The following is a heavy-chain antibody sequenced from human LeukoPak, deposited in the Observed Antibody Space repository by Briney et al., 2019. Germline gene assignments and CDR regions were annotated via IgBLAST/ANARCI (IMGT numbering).Heavy chain of an antibody. D-gene: IGHD4-17*01. CDR3: ARDPMTTVTTSNY. J-gene: IGHJ4*02. CDR2: INHSGST. V-gene: IGHV4-34*01. CDR1: GGSFSGYY. Sequence: SETLSLTCAVYGGSFSGYYWSWIRQPPGKGLEWIGEINHSGSTNYNPSLKRRVTISVDTSKNQFSLKLSSVTAADTAVYYCARDPMTTVTTSNYWGQGTLVTVSS.